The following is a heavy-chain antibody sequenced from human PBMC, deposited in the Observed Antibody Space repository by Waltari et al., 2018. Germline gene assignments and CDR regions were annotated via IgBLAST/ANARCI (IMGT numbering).Heavy chain of an antibody. CDR1: GYSISSGSY. V-gene: IGHV4-38-2*01. CDR2: IYHSGRT. Sequence: QVQLQESGPGLVKPSETLSLTCAVSGYSISSGSYWGWIRQPPGKGLEWIGSIYHSGRTYDNPARKSRVTRSVDTSKKQFALKLSSVTAADTDVYYCARRGDTMIVAPSYFDYWGQGTLVTVSS. J-gene: IGHJ4*02. D-gene: IGHD3-22*01. CDR3: ARRGDTMIVAPSYFDY.